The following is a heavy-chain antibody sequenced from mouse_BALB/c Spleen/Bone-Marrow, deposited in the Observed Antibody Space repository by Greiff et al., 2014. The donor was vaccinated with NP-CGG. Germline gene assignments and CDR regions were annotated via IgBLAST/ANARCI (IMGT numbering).Heavy chain of an antibody. J-gene: IGHJ3*01. CDR1: GYTFTDYA. D-gene: IGHD2-14*01. V-gene: IGHV1-67*01. CDR3: ARGNRYDGAWFAY. CDR2: ISTYSGNT. Sequence: QVQLQQYGPELVRPGVSVKISCKGSGYTFTDYAMHWVKQSHAKSLEWIGVISTYSGNTNYNQKFKGKATMTVDKSSSTAYMELARLTSEDSAIYYCARGNRYDGAWFAYWGQGTLVTVSA.